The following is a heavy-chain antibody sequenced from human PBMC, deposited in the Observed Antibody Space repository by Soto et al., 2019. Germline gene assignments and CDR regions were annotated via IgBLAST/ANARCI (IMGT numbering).Heavy chain of an antibody. J-gene: IGHJ6*02. CDR1: GFTCSTYS. Sequence: GGSLRLSCVVSGFTCSTYSINWVRQAPGKGLEWVSSISSRSDIYYADSVKGRFTISRDNAKNSVSLQMNSLRAEDTAVYYCAREYTAWPLAYGLDVWGQGTTVTGS. CDR3: AREYTAWPLAYGLDV. CDR2: ISSRSDI. V-gene: IGHV3-21*01. D-gene: IGHD2-2*02.